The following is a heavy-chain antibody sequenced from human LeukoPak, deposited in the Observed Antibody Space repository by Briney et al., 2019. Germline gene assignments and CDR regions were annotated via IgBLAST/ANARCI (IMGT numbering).Heavy chain of an antibody. J-gene: IGHJ4*02. CDR2: INIDGSDT. V-gene: IGHV3-74*01. CDR1: GFTFSDYW. D-gene: IGHD7-27*01. CDR3: ARGRSPTNGGFDY. Sequence: GGSLRLSCAASGFTFSDYWMHWVRQAPRRRLVWVSRINIDGSDTTYADSVKGRFTISGDNAKSTLYLQMNRLRVEDTAVYFCARGRSPTNGGFDYWGQGTLVTVSS.